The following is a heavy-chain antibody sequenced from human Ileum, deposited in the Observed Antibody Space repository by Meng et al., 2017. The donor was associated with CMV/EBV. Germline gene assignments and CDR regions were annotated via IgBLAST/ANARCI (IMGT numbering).Heavy chain of an antibody. J-gene: IGHJ5*02. D-gene: IGHD1-26*01. CDR1: GDTFPVHS. CDR3: ARGVGPFDP. CDR2: IIPMRGII. Sequence: KVSCQASGDTFPVHSISWVRQAPGQGLEWLGGIIPMRGIIDYAQNFQGRVTITADKSTSIAYLELSSLRSADTAVYYCARGVGPFDPWGQGTLVTVSS. V-gene: IGHV1-69*10.